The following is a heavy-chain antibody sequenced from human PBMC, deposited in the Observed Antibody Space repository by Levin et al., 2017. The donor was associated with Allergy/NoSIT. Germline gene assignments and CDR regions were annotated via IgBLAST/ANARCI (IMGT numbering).Heavy chain of an antibody. CDR2: IYYSGST. J-gene: IGHJ6*02. Sequence: SCTVSGGSISSYYWSWIRQPPGKGLEWIGYIYYSGSTNYNPSLKSRVTISVDTAKNQFSLKLSSVTAADTAVYYCARVPYYDFWSGYYTGYYSGMDVWGQGTTVTVSS. CDR3: ARVPYYDFWSGYYTGYYSGMDV. V-gene: IGHV4-59*01. CDR1: GGSISSYY. D-gene: IGHD3-3*01.